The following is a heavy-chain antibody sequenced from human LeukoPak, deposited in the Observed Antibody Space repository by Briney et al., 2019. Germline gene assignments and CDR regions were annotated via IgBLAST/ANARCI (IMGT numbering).Heavy chain of an antibody. V-gene: IGHV3-7*01. J-gene: IGHJ4*02. Sequence: GGSLRLSCAASVFTFSSYWMSWVRQAPGKGLEWVANIKQDGSEKYYVDSVKGRFTISRDNAKNSLYLQMNSLRAEDTAVYYCARGLTYYYGLGVDYWGQGTLVTVSS. CDR1: VFTFSSYW. CDR2: IKQDGSEK. CDR3: ARGLTYYYGLGVDY. D-gene: IGHD3-10*01.